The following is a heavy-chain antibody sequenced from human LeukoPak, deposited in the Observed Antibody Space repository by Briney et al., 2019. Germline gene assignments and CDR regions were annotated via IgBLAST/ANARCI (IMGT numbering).Heavy chain of an antibody. CDR3: ATRDIVVVPAAVYYYYMDV. CDR1: GYTLTELS. CDR2: FDAEDGET. Sequence: ASVTVSFTVSGYTLTELSMHWVRQAPGKGREGMGGFDAEDGETIYAQKFQGRVTMTEDTSTDTAYMELSSLRSEDTAVYYCATRDIVVVPAAVYYYYMDVWGKGTTVTVSS. D-gene: IGHD2-2*01. J-gene: IGHJ6*03. V-gene: IGHV1-24*01.